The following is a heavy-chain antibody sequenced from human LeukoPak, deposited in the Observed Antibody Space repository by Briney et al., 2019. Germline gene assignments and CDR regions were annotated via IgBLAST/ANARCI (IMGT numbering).Heavy chain of an antibody. V-gene: IGHV3-48*01. J-gene: IGHJ4*02. D-gene: IGHD4-17*01. CDR1: GFTFSSYS. CDR2: ISSSSSTI. Sequence: GGSLRLSCAASGFTFSSYSMNWVRQAPGKGLEWVSYISSSSSTIYYADSVKGRFTISRDNSKNTLYLQMNSLRAEDTAVYYCAKEGYGDGGYYFDYWGQGTLVTVSS. CDR3: AKEGYGDGGYYFDY.